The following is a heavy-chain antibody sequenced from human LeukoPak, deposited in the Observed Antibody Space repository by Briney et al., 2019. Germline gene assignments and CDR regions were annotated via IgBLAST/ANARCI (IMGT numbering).Heavy chain of an antibody. CDR1: GVSISSSSYY. CDR3: ARDLPPLTGPYMDV. D-gene: IGHD7-27*01. J-gene: IGHJ6*03. V-gene: IGHV4-39*07. Sequence: SETLSLTCTVSGVSISSSSYYWGWIRQPPGKGLEWIGSIYYSGSTYYNPSLKSRVTISVDTSKNHYSLKLSSVTAADTAVYYGARDLPPLTGPYMDVWGKGTTVTVSS. CDR2: IYYSGST.